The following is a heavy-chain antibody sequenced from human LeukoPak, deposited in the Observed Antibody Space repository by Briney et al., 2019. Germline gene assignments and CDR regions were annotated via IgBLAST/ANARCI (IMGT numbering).Heavy chain of an antibody. Sequence: PGGSLRLSCAASGFTFSSYWMSWVRQAPGKGLEWVATIRQDGSEKYYVDSVKGRFSISRDNARNSLYLQMSSLRAEDTAVYYCASLYSYAYIDYWGQGTLVTVSS. CDR1: GFTFSSYW. V-gene: IGHV3-7*01. CDR2: IRQDGSEK. D-gene: IGHD3-16*01. J-gene: IGHJ4*02. CDR3: ASLYSYAYIDY.